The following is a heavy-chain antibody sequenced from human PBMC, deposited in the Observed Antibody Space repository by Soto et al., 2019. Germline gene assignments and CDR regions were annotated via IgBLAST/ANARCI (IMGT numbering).Heavy chain of an antibody. V-gene: IGHV3-74*01. CDR1: GFTFSIYW. CDR3: VRGDVDRYDGHCYLGRH. D-gene: IGHD3-22*01. Sequence: EVQLVESGGGLVQPGGSLRLSCAASGFTFSIYWMHWVRQAPGKGLVWVSRMNMDGSRTSYADFAKGRFTISRDDAKSPAYLQMSNLRAEDTAVYYFVRGDVDRYDGHCYLGRHWGQGPLVTVSS. J-gene: IGHJ4*02. CDR2: MNMDGSRT.